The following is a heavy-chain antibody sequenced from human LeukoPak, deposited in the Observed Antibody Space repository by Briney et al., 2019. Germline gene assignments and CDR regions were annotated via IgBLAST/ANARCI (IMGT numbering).Heavy chain of an antibody. J-gene: IGHJ5*02. V-gene: IGHV3-23*01. D-gene: IGHD2-2*01. CDR1: GFTFSSYS. CDR2: ISGSGGST. CDR3: AKDRWSGFGYCSSTSCPLGWFDP. Sequence: GGSLRLSCAASGFTFSSYSMNWVRQAPGKGLEWVSAISGSGGSTYYADSVKGRFTISRDNSKNTLYLQMNSLRAEDTAVYYCAKDRWSGFGYCSSTSCPLGWFDPWGQGTLVTVSS.